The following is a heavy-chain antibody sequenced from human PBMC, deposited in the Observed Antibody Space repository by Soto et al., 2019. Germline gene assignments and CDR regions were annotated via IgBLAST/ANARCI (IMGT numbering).Heavy chain of an antibody. D-gene: IGHD2-2*01. CDR1: GYTFTSYD. Sequence: GASVKVSSKASGYTFTSYDINWVRQATGQGLEWMGWMNPNSGNTGYAQKFQGRVTMTRNTSISTAYMELSSLRSEDTAVYYCARRQSESQLLFFRYYYYMDVWGKGTTVTVSS. CDR2: MNPNSGNT. V-gene: IGHV1-8*01. J-gene: IGHJ6*03. CDR3: ARRQSESQLLFFRYYYYMDV.